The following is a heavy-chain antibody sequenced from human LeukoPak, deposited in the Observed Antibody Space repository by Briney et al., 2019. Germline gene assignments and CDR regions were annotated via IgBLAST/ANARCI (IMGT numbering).Heavy chain of an antibody. CDR1: GGSMSSYY. CDR3: AKSNGYGLVDI. D-gene: IGHD3-10*01. CDR2: IFYSGST. J-gene: IGHJ3*02. Sequence: SETLSLTCSVSGGSMSSYYWSWIRQSPGKGLEWIGNIFYSGSTYYSPSLKSRVTISLDTSRNQFSLKLTSVTAADTAVYYCAKSNGYGLVDIWGQGTMVTVSS. V-gene: IGHV4-59*12.